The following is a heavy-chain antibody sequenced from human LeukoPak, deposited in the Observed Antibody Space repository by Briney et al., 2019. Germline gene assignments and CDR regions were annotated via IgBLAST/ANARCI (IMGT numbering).Heavy chain of an antibody. D-gene: IGHD3-22*01. CDR3: ARPAGSSKWFSTWFDP. Sequence: SETLSLTCTVSGDSISGDFYYWGWIRQPPGKGLEWIGSIYYSGSTYYNPSLKSRATLCIDTSKNQFSLKLSSVTAADTAVYYCARPAGSSKWFSTWFDPWGQGTLVTVSS. V-gene: IGHV4-39*01. CDR1: GDSISGDFYY. J-gene: IGHJ5*02. CDR2: IYYSGST.